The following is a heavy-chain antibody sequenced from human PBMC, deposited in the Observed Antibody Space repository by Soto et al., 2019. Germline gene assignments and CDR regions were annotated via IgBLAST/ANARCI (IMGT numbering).Heavy chain of an antibody. J-gene: IGHJ6*02. CDR2: ISSSSSYI. CDR1: GFTFSTYS. V-gene: IGHV3-21*01. Sequence: SLRLSCAASGFTFSTYSMNWVRQAPGQGLEWVSSISSSSSYIYYADSVKGRFTISRDNAKNSLYLQMNSLRAEDTAVYYCARYDSSGYYWPYYYYGMDVWGQGTTVTVSS. D-gene: IGHD3-22*01. CDR3: ARYDSSGYYWPYYYYGMDV.